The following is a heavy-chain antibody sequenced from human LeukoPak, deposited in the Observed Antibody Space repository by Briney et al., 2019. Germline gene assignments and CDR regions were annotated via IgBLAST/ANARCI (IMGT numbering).Heavy chain of an antibody. CDR3: ARGSSGPVTRY. CDR1: GFTFSNYA. CDR2: LNGRGDSP. D-gene: IGHD6-19*01. V-gene: IGHV3-23*01. Sequence: GGSLRLSCAASGFTFSNYAMSWVRQAPGKGLEWVSSLNGRGDSPYYADSVKGRFTISRDNAKNSLYLQMNSLRAEDTAVYYCARGSSGPVTRYWGQGTLVTVSS. J-gene: IGHJ4*02.